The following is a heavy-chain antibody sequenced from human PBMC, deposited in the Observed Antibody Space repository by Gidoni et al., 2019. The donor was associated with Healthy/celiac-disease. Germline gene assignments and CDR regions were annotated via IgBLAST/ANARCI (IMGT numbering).Heavy chain of an antibody. CDR2: IGYDGSNK. Sequence: QVQLLESGGGVVQLGRSLRLSCAASGFTFSSYGMHWVRQAPGQGLEWVEVIGYDGSNKDYADYVKGRFTSSRENSKNTLYLQMNSLRAEDTAVYYCARDLGTTSSGWYEGTLDYWGQGTLVTVSS. V-gene: IGHV3-33*01. CDR3: ARDLGTTSSGWYEGTLDY. CDR1: GFTFSSYG. J-gene: IGHJ4*02. D-gene: IGHD6-19*01.